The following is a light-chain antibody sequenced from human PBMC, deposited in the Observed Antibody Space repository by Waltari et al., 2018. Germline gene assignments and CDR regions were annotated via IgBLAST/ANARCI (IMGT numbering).Light chain of an antibody. CDR2: AAS. CDR3: QQSYSIPRT. CDR1: QSISSY. V-gene: IGKV1-39*01. Sequence: DIQMTQSLTSLSASVGDRVTITCRASQSISSYLNWYQQKPGKAPKVLIYAASSLQSGVPSRFSGSGSGTDFTLTISSLQPEDFATYYCQQSYSIPRTFGPGTKVDIK. J-gene: IGKJ3*01.